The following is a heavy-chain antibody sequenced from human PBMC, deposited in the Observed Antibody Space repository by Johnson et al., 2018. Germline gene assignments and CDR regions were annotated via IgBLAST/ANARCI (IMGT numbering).Heavy chain of an antibody. V-gene: IGHV4-59*01. CDR2: IYYSGRT. CDR1: GGSMSPYY. J-gene: IGHJ6*02. CDR3: ARGTILPSQGLAMDV. Sequence: QVQLVQSGPGLVKPSENLSLNCTVSGGSMSPYYWSWVRLLPGKGLELIGYIYYSGRTTSNPSLKRRVTISVDTPTTEFSLKMTSVTAADTAVYYGARGTILPSQGLAMDVWGQGTTVTVSS. D-gene: IGHD2/OR15-2a*01.